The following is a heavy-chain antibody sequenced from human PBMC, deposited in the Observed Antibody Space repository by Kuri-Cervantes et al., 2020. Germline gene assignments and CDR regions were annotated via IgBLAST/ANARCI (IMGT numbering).Heavy chain of an antibody. CDR2: ISYDGSNK. CDR3: AKGRNSGYGFDAFDI. J-gene: IGHJ3*02. Sequence: GGSLRLSCAASGFTFSSYGMHWVRQAPGKGLEWVAVISYDGSNKYYADSVKGRFTISRDNAKNSLYLQMNSLRAEDTALYYCAKGRNSGYGFDAFDIWGQGTMVTVSS. D-gene: IGHD5-12*01. V-gene: IGHV3-30*18. CDR1: GFTFSSYG.